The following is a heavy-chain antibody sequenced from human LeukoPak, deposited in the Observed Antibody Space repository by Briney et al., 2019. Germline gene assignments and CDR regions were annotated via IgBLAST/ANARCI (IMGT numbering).Heavy chain of an antibody. J-gene: IGHJ4*02. D-gene: IGHD6-19*01. CDR1: GFTRTYW. Sequence: GGSLRLSCAASGFTRTYWMHWVRQAPGKGLEWVANIKQDGSEKYYVDSVKGRFTISRDNAKNSLYLQMNSLRAENTAVYYCARGTQWLADNFDYWGQGTLVTVSS. V-gene: IGHV3-7*01. CDR3: ARGTQWLADNFDY. CDR2: IKQDGSEK.